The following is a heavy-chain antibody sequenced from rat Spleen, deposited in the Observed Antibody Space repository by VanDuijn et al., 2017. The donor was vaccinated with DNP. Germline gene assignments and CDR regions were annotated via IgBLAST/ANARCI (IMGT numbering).Heavy chain of an antibody. V-gene: IGHV6-8*01. J-gene: IGHJ3*01. CDR3: SWEGPYNWFAY. CDR2: IKAKSSNYAT. Sequence: EVQLVETGGSLVQYGKSLKLTCATSGVTFSNAWMHWVRQSPEKQLEWVAQIKAKSSNYATYYAESVKGRFTISRDDSKSSIYLQMNNLKEEDTAIYYCSWEGPYNWFAYWGQGTLVTVSS. CDR1: GVTFSNAW.